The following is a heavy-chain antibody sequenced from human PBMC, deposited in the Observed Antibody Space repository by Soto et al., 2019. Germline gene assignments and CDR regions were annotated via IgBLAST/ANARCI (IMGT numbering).Heavy chain of an antibody. CDR1: GGSISSYY. J-gene: IGHJ4*02. V-gene: IGHV4-59*01. CDR3: ARDPDY. CDR2: IYYSGST. Sequence: SETLSLTCTVSGGSISSYYWSWIRQPPGKGLEWIGYIYYSGSTSYNPSLKSRVTISVDTSKNQFSLKLSSVTAADTAVYYCARDPDYWGQGTLVTVSS.